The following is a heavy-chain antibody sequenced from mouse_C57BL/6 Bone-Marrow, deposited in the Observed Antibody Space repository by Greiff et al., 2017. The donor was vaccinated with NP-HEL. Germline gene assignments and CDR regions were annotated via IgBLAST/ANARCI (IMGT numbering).Heavy chain of an antibody. CDR2: IDPSDSYT. CDR1: GYTFTSYW. CDR3: ARDITTVVPFDY. Sequence: VQLQQPGAELVRPGTSVKLSCKASGYTFTSYWMHWVKQRPGQGLEWIGVIDPSDSYTNYNQKFKGKATLTVDTSSSTAYMQLSSLTSEDSAVYYCARDITTVVPFDYWGQGTTLTVSS. D-gene: IGHD1-1*01. J-gene: IGHJ2*01. V-gene: IGHV1-59*01.